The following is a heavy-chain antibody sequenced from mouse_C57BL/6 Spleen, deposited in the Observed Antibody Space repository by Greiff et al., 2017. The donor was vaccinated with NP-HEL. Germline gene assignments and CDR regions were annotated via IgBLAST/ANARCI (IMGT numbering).Heavy chain of an antibody. J-gene: IGHJ3*01. D-gene: IGHD2-9*01. CDR1: GFTFSSYA. Sequence: EVKLVESGGGLVKPGGSLKLSCAASGFTFSSYAMSWVRQTPEKRLEWVATISDSGSYTYYPDNVKGRFTISRDNAKNNLYLQMSHLKSEDTARYYCARDQPTMVTTGRGFAYWGQGTLVTVSA. CDR2: ISDSGSYT. CDR3: ARDQPTMVTTGRGFAY. V-gene: IGHV5-4*01.